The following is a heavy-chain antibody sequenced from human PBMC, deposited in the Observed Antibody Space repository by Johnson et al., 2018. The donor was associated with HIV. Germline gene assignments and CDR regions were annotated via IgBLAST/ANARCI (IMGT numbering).Heavy chain of an antibody. Sequence: QVLLVESGGGLVQPGGSLRLSCAASGFTFSSYAMHWVRQAPGKGLEWVAVISYDGSNKYYADSVKGRFTISRDNSKNTLYLQMNSLRAEDTAVYYCVRPAAAGRDDAFDIWGQGTMVTVSS. V-gene: IGHV3-30*04. D-gene: IGHD6-13*01. CDR1: GFTFSSYA. J-gene: IGHJ3*02. CDR2: ISYDGSNK. CDR3: VRPAAAGRDDAFDI.